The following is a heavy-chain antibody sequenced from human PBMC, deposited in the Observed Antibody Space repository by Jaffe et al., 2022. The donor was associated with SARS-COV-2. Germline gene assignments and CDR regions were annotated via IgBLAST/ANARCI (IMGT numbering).Heavy chain of an antibody. D-gene: IGHD2-8*01. V-gene: IGHV3-11*01. Sequence: QVQLVESGGGLVKPGGSLRLSCAASGFTFSDYYMSWIRQAPGKGLEWVSYISSSGSTIYYADSVKGRFTISRDNAKNSLYLQMNSLRAEDTAVYYCARDVLGYCTNGVCYGGWFDPWGQGTLVTVSS. CDR2: ISSSGSTI. J-gene: IGHJ5*02. CDR3: ARDVLGYCTNGVCYGGWFDP. CDR1: GFTFSDYY.